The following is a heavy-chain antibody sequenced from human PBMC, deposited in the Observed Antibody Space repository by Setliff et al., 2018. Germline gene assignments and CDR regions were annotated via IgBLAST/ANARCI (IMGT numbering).Heavy chain of an antibody. D-gene: IGHD4-17*01. Sequence: SETLSLTCTVSGYSISSGYIWGWIRQPPGKGLEWVGEIIHSGSTNYNPSLKSRVTISMDTSKNQFSSKLTSVTAADTAVYYCAGGRRYDYGWDFDYWGQGTLVTVSS. CDR1: GYSISSGYI. J-gene: IGHJ4*02. CDR3: AGGRRYDYGWDFDY. CDR2: IIHSGST. V-gene: IGHV4-38-2*02.